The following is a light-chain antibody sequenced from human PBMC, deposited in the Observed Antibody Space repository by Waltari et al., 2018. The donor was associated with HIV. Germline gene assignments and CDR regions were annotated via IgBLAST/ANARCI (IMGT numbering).Light chain of an antibody. J-gene: IGLJ2*01. CDR3: QSYDSGLSASV. V-gene: IGLV1-40*01. Sequence: QSVLTQPPSVSGAPGQRVTISCSGRRSNIGAPYDVHWYQQLPGVAPKLLIYASTKRPSGVPDRFTGSRAGTSACLAITGLQPEDEAGDDCQSYDSGLSASVFGGGTQLTVL. CDR2: AST. CDR1: RSNIGAPYD.